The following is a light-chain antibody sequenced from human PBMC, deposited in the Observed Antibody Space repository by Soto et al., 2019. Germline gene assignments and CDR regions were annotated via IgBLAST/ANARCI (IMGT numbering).Light chain of an antibody. CDR3: QQYYSYPPT. Sequence: AIRMTQSPSSFSASRGGRVTSTCRASQGISSYLAWYQQKPGKAPKLLIYAASTLQSGVPSRFSGSGSGTDFTLTISCLQSEDFATYYCQQYYSYPPTFGQGTKVDIK. CDR2: AAS. CDR1: QGISSY. V-gene: IGKV1-8*01. J-gene: IGKJ1*01.